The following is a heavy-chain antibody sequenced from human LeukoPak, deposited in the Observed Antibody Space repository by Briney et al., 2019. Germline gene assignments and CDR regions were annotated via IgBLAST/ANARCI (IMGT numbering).Heavy chain of an antibody. CDR3: ARACSSSFGWIDY. D-gene: IGHD6-13*01. CDR2: IYHSGST. CDR1: GCSISSGYY. Sequence: PSETLSLTCTVSGCSISSGYYWGWIRQPPGKGLEWIGSIYHSGSTYYNPSLKSRVTISVDTSKNQFSLKLSSVTAADTAVYYCARACSSSFGWIDYWGQGTLVTVSS. J-gene: IGHJ4*02. V-gene: IGHV4-38-2*02.